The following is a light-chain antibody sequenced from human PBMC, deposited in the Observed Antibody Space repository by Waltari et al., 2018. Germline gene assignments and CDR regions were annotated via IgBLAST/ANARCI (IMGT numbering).Light chain of an antibody. V-gene: IGLV1-44*01. Sequence: QSVLTQPPSVSGTPGQSIPISCSGSSPNIESNNVNRYQQLPGTAPKLLIYSNHYRPSGVPDRVSGSKSGTSASLAINGLQSEDEADYYCAAWDDSLNVVLFGGGTKVTVL. CDR2: SNH. CDR1: SPNIESNN. CDR3: AAWDDSLNVVL. J-gene: IGLJ2*01.